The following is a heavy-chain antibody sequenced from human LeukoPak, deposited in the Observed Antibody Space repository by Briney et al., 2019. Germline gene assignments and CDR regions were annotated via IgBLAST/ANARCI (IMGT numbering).Heavy chain of an antibody. Sequence: PGGSLRLSCVASGFTFSTYNMNWVRQAPGKGLEWVSSISSSSSYIYYADSVKGRFTISRGNAKNSLYLQMNSLRDEDTAVYYCARAVGIAARAGFFYWGQGTLVTVSS. CDR2: ISSSSSYI. D-gene: IGHD6-6*01. CDR3: ARAVGIAARAGFFY. V-gene: IGHV3-21*01. CDR1: GFTFSTYN. J-gene: IGHJ4*02.